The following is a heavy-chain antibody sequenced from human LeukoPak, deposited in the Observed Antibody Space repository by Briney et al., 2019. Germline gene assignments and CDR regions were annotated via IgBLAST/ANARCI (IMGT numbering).Heavy chain of an antibody. CDR1: GFTFSSYA. J-gene: IGHJ4*02. CDR2: ISGSGGST. CDR3: AKANYYDSSGYY. V-gene: IGHV3-23*01. Sequence: GGSLRLSCAASGFTFSSYAMSWVRQAPEKVLEWVSSISGSGGSTYYADSVKGRFTVSRDNSKNTLYLQMNSLRAEDTAVYYCAKANYYDSSGYYWGQGTLVTVSS. D-gene: IGHD3-22*01.